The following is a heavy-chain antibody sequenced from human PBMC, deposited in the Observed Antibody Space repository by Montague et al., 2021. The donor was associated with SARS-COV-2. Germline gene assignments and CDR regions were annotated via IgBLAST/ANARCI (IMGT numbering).Heavy chain of an antibody. V-gene: IGHV4-59*01. CDR3: ARGFDY. J-gene: IGHJ4*02. CDR2: IYYSGST. CDR1: GGSISSYY. Sequence: SETRSLTCTVSGGSISSYYWSWIRQPPGKGLEWIAYIYYSGSTNYNPSLKSRVTISVDTSKNQFSLKLSSVAAADTAVYYCARGFDYWGRGTLVTVSS.